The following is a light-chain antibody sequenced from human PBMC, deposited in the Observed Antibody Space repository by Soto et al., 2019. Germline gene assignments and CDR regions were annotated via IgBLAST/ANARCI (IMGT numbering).Light chain of an antibody. J-gene: IGKJ1*01. CDR3: QQFNNYPVT. Sequence: AIQLTQSPSSLSASVGDRVTITCRASQGISSALAWYQQKPGKAPKLLIYDASSLESVDTSRFSGSVSGTDFTHSISSRQPQDFATYYCQQFNNYPVTFGQGTKVEIK. CDR1: QGISSA. CDR2: DAS. V-gene: IGKV1D-13*01.